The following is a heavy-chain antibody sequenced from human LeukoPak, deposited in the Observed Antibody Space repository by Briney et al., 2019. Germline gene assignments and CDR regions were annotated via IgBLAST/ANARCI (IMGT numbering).Heavy chain of an antibody. J-gene: IGHJ5*02. V-gene: IGHV3-23*01. CDR3: AKNWVSSAEFVVVPAATFGFDP. CDR1: GFTFSSYA. CDR2: ISGSGGRR. D-gene: IGHD2-2*01. Sequence: GGSLRLSCAASGFTFSSYAMRCVRQAPGKGQEWVSAISGSGGRRYYADSMKGRFSISRDNSKNTLYLQMNSLRAEDTAVYYCAKNWVSSAEFVVVPAATFGFDPWGQGTLVTVSS.